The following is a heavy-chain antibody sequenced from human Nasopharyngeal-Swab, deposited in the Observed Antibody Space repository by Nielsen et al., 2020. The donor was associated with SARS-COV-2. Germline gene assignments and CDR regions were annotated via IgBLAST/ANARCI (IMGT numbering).Heavy chain of an antibody. CDR2: ISAYNGNT. CDR1: GYTFTSYG. J-gene: IGHJ6*02. D-gene: IGHD2-2*01. CDR3: AREGENLLVPAAMVVWDYYYYGMDV. Sequence: ASVKVSCKASGYTFTSYGISWVRQAPGQGLEWMGWISAYNGNTNYAQKLQGRVTMTTDTSTSTAYMEQRSLRSDDTAVYYCAREGENLLVPAAMVVWDYYYYGMDVWGQGTTVTVSS. V-gene: IGHV1-18*01.